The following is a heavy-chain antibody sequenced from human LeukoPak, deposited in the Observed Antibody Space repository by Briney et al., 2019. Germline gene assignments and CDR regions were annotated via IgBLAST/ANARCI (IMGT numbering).Heavy chain of an antibody. V-gene: IGHV3-73*01. Sequence: GGSLRLSCAAPGFTFSGSAMHWVRQASGKGLEWVGRIRSKANSYATAYAASVKGRFTISRDDSKNTAYLQMNSLKTEDTAVYYCTRLGVYCTNGVCYVNWGQGTLVTVSS. J-gene: IGHJ4*02. CDR2: IRSKANSYAT. CDR3: TRLGVYCTNGVCYVN. D-gene: IGHD2-8*01. CDR1: GFTFSGSA.